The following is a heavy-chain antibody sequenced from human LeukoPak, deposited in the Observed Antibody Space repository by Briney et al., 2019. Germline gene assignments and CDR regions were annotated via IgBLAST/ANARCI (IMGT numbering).Heavy chain of an antibody. CDR2: IYYSGST. J-gene: IGHJ4*02. Sequence: SETLSLTCTVSGGSISSYYWSWIRQPPGKGLEWIGYIYYSGSTNYNPSLKSRVTISVDTSKNQFSLKLSSVTAADTAVYYCAGLDYCGSGSSLGYWGQGTLVTVSS. D-gene: IGHD3-10*01. CDR3: AGLDYCGSGSSLGY. V-gene: IGHV4-59*08. CDR1: GGSISSYY.